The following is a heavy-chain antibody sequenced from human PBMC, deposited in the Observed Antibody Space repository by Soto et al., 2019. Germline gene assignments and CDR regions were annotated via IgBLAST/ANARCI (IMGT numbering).Heavy chain of an antibody. CDR1: GFTFSSYA. J-gene: IGHJ4*02. D-gene: IGHD5-12*01. V-gene: IGHV3-30-3*01. Sequence: GGSLRLSCAASGFTFSSYAMHWVRQAPGEGLEWVAVISFHGTNKNYADSVKGRFTISRDNSNNAVFLEMNSLRPEDTAMYYCARDGSAYSGQASLDFWGQGSPVTVSS. CDR3: ARDGSAYSGQASLDF. CDR2: ISFHGTNK.